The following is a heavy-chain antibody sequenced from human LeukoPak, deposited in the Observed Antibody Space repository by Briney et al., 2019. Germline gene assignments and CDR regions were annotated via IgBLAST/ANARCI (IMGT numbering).Heavy chain of an antibody. V-gene: IGHV4-59*01. D-gene: IGHD2-2*01. J-gene: IGHJ2*01. CDR3: ARVPSLGIVVVPAANWYFDL. CDR2: IYYSGST. CDR1: GGSISSFY. Sequence: SETLSLTCTVSGGSISSFYWSWIRQPPGKGLEWIGYIYYSGSTNYNPSLKSRVTISVDTSKNQFSLKLSSVTAADTAVYYCARVPSLGIVVVPAANWYFDLWGRGTLVTVSS.